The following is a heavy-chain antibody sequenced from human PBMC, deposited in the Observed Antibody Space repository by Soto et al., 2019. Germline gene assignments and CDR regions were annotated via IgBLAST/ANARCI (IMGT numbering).Heavy chain of an antibody. D-gene: IGHD5-12*01. V-gene: IGHV1-69*06. CDR2: SILIFGTA. CDR1: GGTFSSYA. CDR3: ASSTNYYYYGMDV. Sequence: SVKVSCKASGGTFSSYAISWVRQAPGQGREWMGGSILIFGTANYAQKFQGRVTITADKSTSTAYMELRSLRSEDTAVYYCASSTNYYYYGMDVWGQGTTVTVSS. J-gene: IGHJ6*02.